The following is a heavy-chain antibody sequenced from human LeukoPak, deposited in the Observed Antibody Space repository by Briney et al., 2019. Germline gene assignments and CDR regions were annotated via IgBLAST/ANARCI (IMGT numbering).Heavy chain of an antibody. CDR1: GFTFTRHS. V-gene: IGHV3-48*01. D-gene: IGHD1-26*01. CDR3: ARDRGDSLGGADFDS. CDR2: INIWGSPT. J-gene: IGHJ4*02. Sequence: PGGSLRLSCVASGFTFTRHSMNWVRQAPGKGLEWISFINIWGSPTYYADSMKGRFTISRDNAKNSIFLQMNNLRVEDTAVYYCARDRGDSLGGADFDSWGQGILVTVSS.